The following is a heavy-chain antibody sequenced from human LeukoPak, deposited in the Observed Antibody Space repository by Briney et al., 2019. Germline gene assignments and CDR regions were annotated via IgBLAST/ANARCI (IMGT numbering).Heavy chain of an antibody. CDR3: ARDYSGYDQELPYYYYGMDV. CDR2: ISYDGSSK. D-gene: IGHD5-12*01. V-gene: IGHV3-30*19. Sequence: GRSLRLSCAASGFTFSSYGMHWVRQAPGKGLEWVAVISYDGSSKYYADSVKGRFTISRDNSKNTLYLQMNSLRAEDTAVYYCARDYSGYDQELPYYYYGMDVWGQGTTVTVSS. CDR1: GFTFSSYG. J-gene: IGHJ6*02.